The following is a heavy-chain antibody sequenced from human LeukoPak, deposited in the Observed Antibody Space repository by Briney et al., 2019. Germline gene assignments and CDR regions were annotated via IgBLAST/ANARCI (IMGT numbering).Heavy chain of an antibody. J-gene: IGHJ4*02. V-gene: IGHV4-34*01. CDR3: ARGLSGAVAGTDFDY. CDR2: INHSGST. CDR1: GGSFSGYY. Sequence: PSETLSLTCAVYGGSFSGYYWSLIRQPPGKGLEWIEEINHSGSTNYNPSLKSRVTISVDTSKNQFSLKLSSVTAADTAVYYCARGLSGAVAGTDFDYWGQGTLVTVSS. D-gene: IGHD6-19*01.